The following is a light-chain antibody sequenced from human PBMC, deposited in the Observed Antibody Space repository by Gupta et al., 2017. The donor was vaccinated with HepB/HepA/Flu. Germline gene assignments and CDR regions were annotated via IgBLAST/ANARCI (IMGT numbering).Light chain of an antibody. V-gene: IGLV1-44*01. CDR1: SSNIGSTT. Sequence: SVLTXPPSASXTPGQTVTMXCSGSSSNIGSTTVNWYQQVPGTAPKLLIYHNNQRPSGVPDRFSGSKSGTSASLAISGLQSEDEADYYCATWDDSLSRPVFGGGTTLTVL. J-gene: IGLJ2*01. CDR2: HNN. CDR3: ATWDDSLSRPV.